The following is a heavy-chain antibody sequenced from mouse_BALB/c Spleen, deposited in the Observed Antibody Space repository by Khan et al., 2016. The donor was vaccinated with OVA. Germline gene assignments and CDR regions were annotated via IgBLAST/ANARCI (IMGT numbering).Heavy chain of an antibody. D-gene: IGHD2-4*01. J-gene: IGHJ3*01. Sequence: EVQLQESGPRLVKPSQSLSLTCPVTVYSITIEFASNWIRQFPGNKLDWMGYISYSGNTRYNPSLKSLISITRDTSRNQFSSQLNSVTTEDTATYYCAREDYYDYEQFTSWGQETLVTDSA. CDR1: VYSITIEFA. CDR3: AREDYYDYEQFTS. V-gene: IGHV3-2*02. CDR2: ISYSGNT.